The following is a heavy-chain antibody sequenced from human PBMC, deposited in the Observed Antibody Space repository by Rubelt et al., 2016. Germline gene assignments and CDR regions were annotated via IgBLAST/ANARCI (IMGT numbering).Heavy chain of an antibody. J-gene: IGHJ3*02. CDR3: AGDRGGYCSGGSCDAFDI. Sequence: EVQLVQSGAEVKKPGESLKISCKGSGYSFTSYWIGWVRRMPGKGLEWMGIIYPGDSDTRYSPSFQGQVTISAYNPISTAYLQWSSLQASETAMYYCAGDRGGYCSGGSCDAFDIWGQGTMVTVSS. D-gene: IGHD2-15*01. CDR2: IYPGDSDT. CDR1: GYSFTSYW. V-gene: IGHV5-51*01.